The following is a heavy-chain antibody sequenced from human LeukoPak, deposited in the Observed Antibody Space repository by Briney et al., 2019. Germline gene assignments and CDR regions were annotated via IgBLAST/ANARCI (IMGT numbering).Heavy chain of an antibody. CDR2: IYYSGST. Sequence: TSETLSLTCTVSGGSISSSSYYWGWIRQPPGKGLEWIGSIYYSGSTYYNPSLKSRVTISVDTSKNQFSLKLSSVTAADTAVYYCARERVVYYYYYMDVWGKGTTVTVSS. J-gene: IGHJ6*03. CDR1: GGSISSSSYY. V-gene: IGHV4-39*01. CDR3: ARERVVYYYYYMDV.